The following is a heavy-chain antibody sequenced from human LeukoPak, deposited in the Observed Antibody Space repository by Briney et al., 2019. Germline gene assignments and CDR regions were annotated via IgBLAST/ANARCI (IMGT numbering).Heavy chain of an antibody. D-gene: IGHD3-3*01. CDR3: ARGEAFGVVGYYFDY. Sequence: ASVKVSCKASGYTFTSYGISWVRQAPGQGLEWMGWISAYNGNTNYAQKLQGRVTMTTDTSTSTAYMELRSLRSDDTAVYYCARGEAFGVVGYYFDYWGQGTLVTVSS. V-gene: IGHV1-18*01. CDR2: ISAYNGNT. J-gene: IGHJ4*02. CDR1: GYTFTSYG.